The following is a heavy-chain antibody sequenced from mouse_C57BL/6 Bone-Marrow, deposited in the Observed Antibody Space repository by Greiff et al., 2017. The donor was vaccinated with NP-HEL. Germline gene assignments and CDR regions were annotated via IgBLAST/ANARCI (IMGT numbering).Heavy chain of an antibody. V-gene: IGHV14-2*01. CDR2: IDPEDGET. J-gene: IGHJ3*01. CDR1: GFNIKDYY. Sequence: VQLQQSGAELVKPGASVKLSCTASGFNIKDYYMHWVKQRTEQGLEWIGRIDPEDGETKYAPTFQGKATITADTSSNTAYLQLSSLTSEDTAVYYCASEGFPTGAYWGQGTLVTVSA. CDR3: ASEGFPTGAY.